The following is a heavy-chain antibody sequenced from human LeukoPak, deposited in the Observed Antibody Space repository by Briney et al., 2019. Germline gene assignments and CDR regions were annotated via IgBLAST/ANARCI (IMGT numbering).Heavy chain of an antibody. CDR1: GGTFSGYT. CDR2: IIPILGIA. CDR3: AGHPSIAVAEYYFDY. Sequence: EASVKVSCKASGGTFSGYTISWVRQAPGQGLEWMGRIIPILGIATYAQKFQGRVTITADKSTSTAYMELSSLRSEDTAVYYCAGHPSIAVAEYYFDYWGQGTLVTVSS. J-gene: IGHJ4*02. D-gene: IGHD6-19*01. V-gene: IGHV1-69*02.